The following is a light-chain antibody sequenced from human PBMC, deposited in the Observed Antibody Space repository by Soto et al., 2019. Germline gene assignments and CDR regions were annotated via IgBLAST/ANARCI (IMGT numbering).Light chain of an antibody. CDR2: EVS. V-gene: IGLV2-23*02. Sequence: QSALTQPASVSGSPGPSITISCTGTSSDVGSYNLVSWYQQHPGKAPKLIVYEVSKRPSGVSSRFSGSKSGYTCSLTISGLQAEDEADYYCCSYSGSSTFVVFGGGTTLTVL. CDR3: CSYSGSSTFVV. CDR1: SSDVGSYNL. J-gene: IGLJ2*01.